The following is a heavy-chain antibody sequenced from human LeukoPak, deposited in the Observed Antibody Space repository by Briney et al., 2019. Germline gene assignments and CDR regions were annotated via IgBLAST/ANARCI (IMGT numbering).Heavy chain of an antibody. D-gene: IGHD3-3*01. CDR1: GFTFSSHA. J-gene: IGHJ4*02. CDR3: AKDGDDFWSDYSHGLDY. V-gene: IGHV3-23*01. Sequence: PGASLRLSCAASGFTFSSHAMSWVRQAPGKGLEWVSAISGSGGSTYYADSVKGRFTISRDNSKNTLYLQMNSLRAEDTAVYDGAKDGDDFWSDYSHGLDYWGQGTLVTVSS. CDR2: ISGSGGST.